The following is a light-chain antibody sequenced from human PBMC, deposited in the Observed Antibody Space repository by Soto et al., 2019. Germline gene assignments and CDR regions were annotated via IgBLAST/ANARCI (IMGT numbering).Light chain of an antibody. CDR2: GTS. Sequence: DIQMTQSPSSLSAFVGDRVTITCRASQSISTYLNWYQQKPGIAPKLLIYGTSNLHSGVPSRFSGSGSGAECTLTISSLQPDDFATYYCQQYYRTPYTFGQGTKVDIK. CDR1: QSISTY. J-gene: IGKJ2*01. V-gene: IGKV1-39*01. CDR3: QQYYRTPYT.